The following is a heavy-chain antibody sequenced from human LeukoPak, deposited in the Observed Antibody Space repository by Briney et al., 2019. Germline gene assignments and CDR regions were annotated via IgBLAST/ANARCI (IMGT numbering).Heavy chain of an antibody. D-gene: IGHD3-3*01. V-gene: IGHV1-69*02. CDR2: IIPILGIA. J-gene: IGHJ5*02. CDR1: GGTFSSYT. Sequence: SVKVSCKASGGTFSSYTISWVRQAPGQGVEWMGRIIPILGIANYVQKFQGRVTLTADKSTRTDYMEASNLRYWETDVYYFARRPYYDFWSGYIPNWFDPGGQGTLVTV. CDR3: ARRPYYDFWSGYIPNWFDP.